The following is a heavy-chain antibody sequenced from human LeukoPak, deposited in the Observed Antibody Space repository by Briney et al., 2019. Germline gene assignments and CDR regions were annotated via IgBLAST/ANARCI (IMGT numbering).Heavy chain of an antibody. D-gene: IGHD6-19*01. CDR3: AKGAGRDSSGWYWYFDL. CDR2: IWYDGSYK. CDR1: GFTFSSYG. Sequence: GGSLRLSCAASGFTFSSYGMHWVRQAPGKGLEWVAVIWYDGSYKYYADPVKGRFTISRDNSKNTLYLQMNSLRAEDTAVYYCAKGAGRDSSGWYWYFDLWGRGTLVTVSS. J-gene: IGHJ2*01. V-gene: IGHV3-33*06.